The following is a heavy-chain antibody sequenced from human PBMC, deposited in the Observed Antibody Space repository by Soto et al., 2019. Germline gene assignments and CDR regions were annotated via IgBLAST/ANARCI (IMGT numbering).Heavy chain of an antibody. D-gene: IGHD3-3*01. CDR1: DDSINSDKYY. J-gene: IGHJ3*02. CDR3: AKGLLEWLSTERDAFDI. CDR2: IYYRGNA. V-gene: IGHV4-39*01. Sequence: SETLSLTCSVSDDSINSDKYYWGWIRQPPGKGLEWIGSIYYRGNAYYNPSLQTRVTISLDKSKSQFSLKLNSVTAADSAVYYCAKGLLEWLSTERDAFDIWGQGTMVTVSS.